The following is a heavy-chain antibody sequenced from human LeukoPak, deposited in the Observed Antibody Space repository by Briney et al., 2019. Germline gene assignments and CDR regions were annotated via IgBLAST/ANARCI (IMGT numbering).Heavy chain of an antibody. CDR3: ASPGHTYAPNVDYYYGMDV. CDR2: ISSSSSYI. D-gene: IGHD2-2*02. V-gene: IGHV3-21*01. CDR1: GFTFSSYS. Sequence: PGGSLRLSCAASGFTFSSYSMNWVRQAPGKGLEWVSSISSSSSYIYYADSVKGRFTISRDNAKNSLYLQMNSLRAEDTAVYYCASPGHTYAPNVDYYYGMDVWGQGTTVTVSS. J-gene: IGHJ6*02.